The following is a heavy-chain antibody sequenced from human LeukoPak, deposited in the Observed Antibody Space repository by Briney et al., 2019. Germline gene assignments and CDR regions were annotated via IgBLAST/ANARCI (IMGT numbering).Heavy chain of an antibody. V-gene: IGHV3-7*01. CDR3: ATNLDY. CDR2: IKRDGSEK. J-gene: IGHJ4*02. CDR1: GFTISSYW. Sequence: GGSLRLSCAASGFTISSYWINWVRQAPGKGLEWVASIKRDGSEKYYVDSVKGRFTISRDNAKNSLYLQMNSLRAEDTAVYYCATNLDYWGQGALVTVSS.